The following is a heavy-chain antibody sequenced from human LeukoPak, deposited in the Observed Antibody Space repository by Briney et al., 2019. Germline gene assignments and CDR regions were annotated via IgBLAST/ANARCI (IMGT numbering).Heavy chain of an antibody. Sequence: SETLSLTCAVSGYSISSGYYWGWIRQPPGKGLEWIGSIYHSGSTYYNPSLKSRVTISVDTSKSQFSLKLSSVTAADTAVYYCARVHQEGQWLVLDYWGQGTLVTVSS. CDR2: IYHSGST. CDR1: GYSISSGYY. V-gene: IGHV4-38-2*01. J-gene: IGHJ4*02. D-gene: IGHD6-19*01. CDR3: ARVHQEGQWLVLDY.